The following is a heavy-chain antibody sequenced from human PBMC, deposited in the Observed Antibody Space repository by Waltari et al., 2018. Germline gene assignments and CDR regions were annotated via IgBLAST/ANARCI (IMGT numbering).Heavy chain of an antibody. V-gene: IGHV4-34*01. J-gene: IGHJ4*02. CDR2: INHRGRT. Sequence: QVQLQQWGAGLLKPSETLSLTCAVYGGSFSGYYWSWIRQPPGKGLEWIGEINHRGRTNYNPSLKSRGTISVDTSKNQFSLKLSSGTAADTAVYYCASSPLGGTYYDYIWGSYRYTGFDYWGQGTLVTVSS. D-gene: IGHD3-16*02. CDR3: ASSPLGGTYYDYIWGSYRYTGFDY. CDR1: GGSFSGYY.